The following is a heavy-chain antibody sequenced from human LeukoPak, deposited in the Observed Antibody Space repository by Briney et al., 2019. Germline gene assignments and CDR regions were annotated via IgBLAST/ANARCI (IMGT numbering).Heavy chain of an antibody. J-gene: IGHJ6*03. CDR3: AKDGVLLAPGIYWYMDV. Sequence: GGSLRLSCAASEFTFSTYAMNWVRQAPGKGLEWVAFIRYDGSNTYYADYAKGRFTISRDNSKNTLYLQMNSLRAEDTAVFYCAKDGVLLAPGIYWYMDVWGRGTRSPSL. V-gene: IGHV3-30*02. D-gene: IGHD2-8*02. CDR2: IRYDGSNT. CDR1: EFTFSTYA.